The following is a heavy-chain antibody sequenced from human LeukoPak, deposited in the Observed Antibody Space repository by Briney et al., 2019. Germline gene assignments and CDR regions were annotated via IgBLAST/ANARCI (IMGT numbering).Heavy chain of an antibody. V-gene: IGHV3-7*03. Sequence: GGSLRLSCVASGFTFSSSWMSWVRQAPGKGLEWVANIKQDGSEKSYVESVRGRFTISRDNAKNSLYLQLNSLGAEDTALYYCARDNPPDYWGQGTLVTVSS. CDR1: GFTFSSSW. J-gene: IGHJ4*02. CDR2: IKQDGSEK. CDR3: ARDNPPDY.